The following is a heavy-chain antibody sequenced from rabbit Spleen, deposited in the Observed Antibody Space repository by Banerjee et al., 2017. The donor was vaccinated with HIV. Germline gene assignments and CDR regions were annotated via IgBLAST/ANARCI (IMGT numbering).Heavy chain of an antibody. CDR3: ARDLTGVIGWNFKL. V-gene: IGHV1S40*01. CDR1: GFDFSTYY. Sequence: QSLEESGGGLVQPGGSLTLSCKASGFDFSTYYMTWVRQAPGKGLEWIACINTATGKAVYASWAKGRFTISKTSSTTVTLQMTSLTAADTATYFCARDLTGVIGWNFKLWGPGTLVTVS. J-gene: IGHJ4*01. D-gene: IGHD1-1*01. CDR2: INTATGKA.